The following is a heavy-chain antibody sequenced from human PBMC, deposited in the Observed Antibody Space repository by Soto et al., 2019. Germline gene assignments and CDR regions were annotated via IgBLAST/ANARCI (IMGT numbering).Heavy chain of an antibody. CDR3: ARDRRIVSRGWFDP. CDR2: INHSGST. Sequence: SETLSLTCAVYGGSFSGYYWSWIRQPPGKGLEWIGEINHSGSTNYNPSLKSRVTISVDTSKNQFSLKLSSVTAADTAVYYCARDRRIVSRGWFDPWGQGTLVTVSS. J-gene: IGHJ5*02. CDR1: GGSFSGYY. V-gene: IGHV4-34*01. D-gene: IGHD2-15*01.